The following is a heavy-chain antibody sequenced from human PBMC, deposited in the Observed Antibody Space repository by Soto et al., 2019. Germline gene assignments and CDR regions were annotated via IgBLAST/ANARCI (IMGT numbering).Heavy chain of an antibody. J-gene: IGHJ4*02. CDR1: GYTFISYA. CDR2: INAGNGNT. V-gene: IGHV1-3*01. CDR3: ARGTVVTHFDY. Sequence: ASVKVSCKASGYTFISYAMHWVRQAPGQRPEWMGWINAGNGNTKYSQKFQGRVTITRDTSASTAYMELSSLRSEDTAVYYCARGTVVTHFDYWGQGTLVTVSS. D-gene: IGHD2-15*01.